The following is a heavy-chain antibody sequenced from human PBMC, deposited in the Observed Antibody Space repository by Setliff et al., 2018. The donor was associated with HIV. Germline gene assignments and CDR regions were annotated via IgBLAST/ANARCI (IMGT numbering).Heavy chain of an antibody. CDR3: TSAYCSSTGCYVRWGNGMDV. CDR1: GDTFSNYA. Sequence: SVKVSCKASGDTFSNYAISWVRQAPGQGLEWMGGIIPIFGTASHAQKFQGRVTITTDESTSTVYMELRSLRFEDTAMYYCTSAYCSSTGCYVRWGNGMDVWGQGTTVTVSS. D-gene: IGHD2-2*01. J-gene: IGHJ6*02. V-gene: IGHV1-69*05. CDR2: IIPIFGTA.